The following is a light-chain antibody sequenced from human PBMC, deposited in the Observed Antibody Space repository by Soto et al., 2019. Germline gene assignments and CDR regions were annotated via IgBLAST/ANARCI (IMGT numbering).Light chain of an antibody. Sequence: QSVLTQPRSVSGSPGQSVTFSCTGTSSDVGGYNYVSWYQQHPGKAPKLMIYDVTKRPSGVPDRFSGSKSGNTASLTISGLQAEDEADYYCCSFAGRSTYYVFGAGTQLTVL. CDR1: SSDVGGYNY. CDR2: DVT. J-gene: IGLJ1*01. CDR3: CSFAGRSTYYV. V-gene: IGLV2-11*01.